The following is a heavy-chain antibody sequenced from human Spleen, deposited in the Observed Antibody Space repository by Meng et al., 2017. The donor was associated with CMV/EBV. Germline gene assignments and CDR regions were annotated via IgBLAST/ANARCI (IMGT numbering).Heavy chain of an antibody. Sequence: LSCAVSGITFSSYWMHWVRQAPGKGLVWVSRINTDGSTTSCADFVKGRFTISRDNAKNTLYLQMNSLRAEDTAVYYCARDGGYVDFDYWGQGTLVTVSS. V-gene: IGHV3-74*01. D-gene: IGHD5-12*01. CDR3: ARDGGYVDFDY. CDR1: GITFSSYW. J-gene: IGHJ4*02. CDR2: INTDGSTT.